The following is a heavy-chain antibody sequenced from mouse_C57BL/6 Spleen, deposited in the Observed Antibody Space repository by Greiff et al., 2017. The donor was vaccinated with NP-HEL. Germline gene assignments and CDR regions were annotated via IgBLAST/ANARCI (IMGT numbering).Heavy chain of an antibody. V-gene: IGHV5-17*01. D-gene: IGHD4-1*01. CDR2: ISSGRSNI. Sequence: EVKLVESGGGLVKPGGSLKLSCAASGFTFSDYGMHWVRQAPEKGLEWVAYISSGRSNIYYADTVKGRFTISRDNAKNTLYLQMTSLRSEDTAMYYCAMLTGIAYWGQGTLVTVSA. CDR3: AMLTGIAY. CDR1: GFTFSDYG. J-gene: IGHJ3*01.